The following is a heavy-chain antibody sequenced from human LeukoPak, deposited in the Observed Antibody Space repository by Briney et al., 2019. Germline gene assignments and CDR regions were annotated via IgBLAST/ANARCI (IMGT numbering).Heavy chain of an antibody. V-gene: IGHV3-30-3*01. Sequence: GGSLRLSCAASGFXFSSYAMHWVRQAPGKGLEWVAVISYDGSNKYYADSVKGRFTISRDNSKNTLYLQMNSLRAEDTAVYYCASLPGNVYYDSSGYSGFDIWGQGTMVTVSS. D-gene: IGHD3-22*01. J-gene: IGHJ3*02. CDR2: ISYDGSNK. CDR1: GFXFSSYA. CDR3: ASLPGNVYYDSSGYSGFDI.